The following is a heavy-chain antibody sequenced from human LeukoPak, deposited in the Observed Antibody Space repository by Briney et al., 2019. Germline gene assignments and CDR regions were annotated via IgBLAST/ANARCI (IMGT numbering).Heavy chain of an antibody. CDR1: GYTLTELS. D-gene: IGHD1-26*01. J-gene: IGHJ3*02. V-gene: IGHV1-24*01. CDR2: FDPEDGET. CDR3: ATDSPERGGALDAFDI. Sequence: ASVKVSCKVSGYTLTELSMHWVRQAPGKGLEWMGGFDPEDGETIYAQKFQGRVTMTEDTSTDTAYMELSSLRSEDTAVYYCATDSPERGGALDAFDIWSQGTMVTVSS.